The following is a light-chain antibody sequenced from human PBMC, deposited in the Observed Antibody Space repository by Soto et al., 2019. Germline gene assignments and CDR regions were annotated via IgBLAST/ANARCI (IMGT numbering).Light chain of an antibody. CDR2: GTS. Sequence: IQLTQSPSSLSASVGDRVTITCRASQSISNSLNWYQQKPGKAPNLLIYGTSSLQNGVPSRFGGSGSGTDFTLIISSLQREDFATYYCQQSYSSSWTFGQGTKVDIK. J-gene: IGKJ1*01. CDR3: QQSYSSSWT. CDR1: QSISNS. V-gene: IGKV1-39*01.